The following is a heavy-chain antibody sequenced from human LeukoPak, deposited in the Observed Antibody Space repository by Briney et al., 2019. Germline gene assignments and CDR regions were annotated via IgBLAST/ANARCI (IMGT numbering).Heavy chain of an antibody. V-gene: IGHV3-13*01. D-gene: IGHD3-10*01. CDR3: AREAHERYSPGWFLDL. J-gene: IGHJ2*01. CDR2: IGSVYET. CDR1: VYSPSIPY. Sequence: GGCLRLSRVPSVYSPSIPYVHWVRHVTEKGRGWVSAIGSVYETNNPIYVKGRFNIPRANAKNPSHLHWNSPTARDTAVYYCAREAHERYSPGWFLDLWGRGTLVTVSS.